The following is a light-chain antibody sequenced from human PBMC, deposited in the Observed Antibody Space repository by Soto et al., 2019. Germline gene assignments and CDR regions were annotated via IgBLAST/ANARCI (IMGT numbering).Light chain of an antibody. CDR1: QSLSGN. J-gene: IGKJ1*01. V-gene: IGKV3-15*01. CDR2: RAS. CDR3: QQYSKWPPWT. Sequence: EIVMTQSPATLAVSPGERATLSCRASQSLSGNLAWYQQKPGQAPRLLIYRASTRATGAPARFSASGSGTEFTLTISSLQSEDSAVYYCQQYSKWPPWTFGPGTKVDI.